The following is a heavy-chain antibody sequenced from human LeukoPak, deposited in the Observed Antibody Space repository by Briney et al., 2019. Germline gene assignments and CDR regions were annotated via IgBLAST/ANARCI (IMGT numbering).Heavy chain of an antibody. V-gene: IGHV1-46*01. J-gene: IGHJ5*02. Sequence: GASVKVSCKASGYTFTSYYMHWVRQAPGQGLEWMGIINPSGGSTSYAQKFQGRVTITADESTSTAYMELSSLRSEDTAVYYCAREPDGYSSGWAQYWFDPWGQGTLVTVSS. D-gene: IGHD6-19*01. CDR1: GYTFTSYY. CDR3: AREPDGYSSGWAQYWFDP. CDR2: INPSGGST.